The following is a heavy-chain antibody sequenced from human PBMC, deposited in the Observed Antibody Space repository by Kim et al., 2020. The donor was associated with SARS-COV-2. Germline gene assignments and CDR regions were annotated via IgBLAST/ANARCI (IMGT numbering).Heavy chain of an antibody. D-gene: IGHD2-2*01. CDR1: GGNFRSYA. J-gene: IGHJ4*02. CDR3: ARSSGRVVPAAMDY. Sequence: SVKVSCKASGGNFRSYAISWVRQAPGQGLEWMGGIIPMFGTAQYAQKFQGRVTITADESTNTAFLELSSLRSDDTALYRCARSSGRVVPAAMDYWGQGT. CDR2: IIPMFGTA. V-gene: IGHV1-69*13.